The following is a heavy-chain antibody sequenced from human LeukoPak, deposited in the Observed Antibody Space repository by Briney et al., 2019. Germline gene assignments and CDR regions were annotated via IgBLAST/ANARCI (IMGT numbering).Heavy chain of an antibody. CDR2: IRNDESKK. CDR3: AKGIVTNCRGVCPLDI. J-gene: IGHJ3*02. Sequence: PGGSLRLSCAASGFTFSRYGMQWVRQAPGKGLEWMAFIRNDESKKYGADSVKGRFTISRDNSRNTVYLQMNSLGPEDTAVYYCAKGIVTNCRGVCPLDIWGQGTMVTVSS. V-gene: IGHV3-30*02. CDR1: GFTFSRYG. D-gene: IGHD2-21*02.